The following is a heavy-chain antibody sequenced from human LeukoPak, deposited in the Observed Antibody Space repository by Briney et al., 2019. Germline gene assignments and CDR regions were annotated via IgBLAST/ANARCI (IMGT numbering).Heavy chain of an antibody. CDR1: GFTFSSYG. V-gene: IGHV3-30*02. J-gene: IGHJ4*02. CDR3: TVTISSHFAY. D-gene: IGHD4-17*01. Sequence: GGSLRLSCAASGFTFSSYGMHWVRQAPGKGLEWVAFIRYDGSNKYYADSVKGRFTISRDNSKNTLYLQMNSLRAEDTAVYYCTVTISSHFAYWGQGTLVSVSS. CDR2: IRYDGSNK.